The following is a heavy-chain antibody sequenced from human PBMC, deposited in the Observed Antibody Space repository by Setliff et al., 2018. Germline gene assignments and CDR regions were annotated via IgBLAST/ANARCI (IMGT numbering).Heavy chain of an antibody. CDR2: MDPKNGGT. V-gene: IGHV1-2*02. D-gene: IGHD3-16*01. CDR1: GYDFTDHY. CDR3: ARESLIMITSGAPDAFDI. Sequence: ASVKVACKASGYDFTDHYLHWLRQAPGQGPEWMGWMDPKNGGTNYAQKFQGRVTMTRDTSISTAYMELSRLRSDDTAVYYCARESLIMITSGAPDAFDIWGQGTMVTVSS. J-gene: IGHJ3*02.